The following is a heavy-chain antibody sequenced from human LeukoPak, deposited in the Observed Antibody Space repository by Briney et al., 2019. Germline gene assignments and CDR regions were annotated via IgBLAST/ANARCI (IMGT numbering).Heavy chain of an antibody. D-gene: IGHD6-19*01. J-gene: IGHJ6*02. V-gene: IGHV4-39*01. CDR3: ARLYSSGWPHYYYYGMDV. Sequence: KSSETLSLTCTVSGGSISSSSYYWGWIRQPPGKGLEWIGSIYYSGGTYYNPSLKSRVTISVDTSKNQFSLKLSSVTAADTAVYYCARLYSSGWPHYYYYGMDVWGQGTTVTVSS. CDR2: IYYSGGT. CDR1: GGSISSSSYY.